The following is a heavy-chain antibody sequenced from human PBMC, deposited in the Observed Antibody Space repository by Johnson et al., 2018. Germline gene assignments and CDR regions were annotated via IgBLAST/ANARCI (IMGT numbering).Heavy chain of an antibody. J-gene: IGHJ6*03. V-gene: IGHV3-23*04. D-gene: IGHD3-16*01. CDR1: GFTFNNYA. Sequence: VQLVQSGGGLVQPGGSLRLSCAASGFTFNNYAMRWVRQAPGKGLEWVSGISGYGGTTYYADSVKGRFTISRDNSKKTGSLQMNSLRAEDTAVYYCAKQGGGEGYYYNYMEVWGKGTTVTVSS. CDR3: AKQGGGEGYYYNYMEV. CDR2: ISGYGGTT.